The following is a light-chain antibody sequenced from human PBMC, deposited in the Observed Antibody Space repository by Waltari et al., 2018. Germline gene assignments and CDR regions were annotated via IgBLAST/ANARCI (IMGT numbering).Light chain of an antibody. CDR3: AAWDDNLSGGV. Sequence: QSVLTQPPSASGTPGQRVTISCSGSSSNIGSNYVYWYQQLPGTAPKLLIYRSNQRPSGVPYRFSGSKSGTSASLAISGLRSEDEADYYCAAWDDNLSGGVFGVGTKLTVL. CDR2: RSN. J-gene: IGLJ3*02. CDR1: SSNIGSNY. V-gene: IGLV1-47*01.